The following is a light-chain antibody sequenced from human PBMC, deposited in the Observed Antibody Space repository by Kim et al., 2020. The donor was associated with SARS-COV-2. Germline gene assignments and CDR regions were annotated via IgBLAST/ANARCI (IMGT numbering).Light chain of an antibody. J-gene: IGLJ1*01. CDR1: SSNIGRNT. CDR2: SNN. CDR3: AAWDGSLNAYV. V-gene: IGLV1-44*01. Sequence: GQRVFISCSGSSSNIGRNTVNWYQQLPGTAPKLLIYSNNQRPSRVPDRFSGSKSGTSASLAISGLQSGDEADYYCAAWDGSLNAYVFGSGTKVTVL.